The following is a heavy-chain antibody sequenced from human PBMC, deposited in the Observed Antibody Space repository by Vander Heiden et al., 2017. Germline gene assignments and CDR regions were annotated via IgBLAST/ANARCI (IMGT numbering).Heavy chain of an antibody. CDR2: ISGSGGST. Sequence: EVQLLESGGGLVQPGGSLRLSCAASGFTFSSYAMSWVRQAPGKGLEWVSAISGSGGSTYHADSGKGRFTISRDNSKNTLDLKMNSLRAEETALYYCAKDDSSSSCRPGPGDYWGQGTLVTVSS. V-gene: IGHV3-23*01. D-gene: IGHD6-6*01. CDR1: GFTFSSYA. J-gene: IGHJ4*02. CDR3: AKDDSSSSCRPGPGDY.